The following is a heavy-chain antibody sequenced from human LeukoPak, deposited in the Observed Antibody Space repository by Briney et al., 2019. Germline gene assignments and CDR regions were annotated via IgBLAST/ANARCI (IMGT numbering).Heavy chain of an antibody. CDR2: IYYSGST. D-gene: IGHD5-18*01. Sequence: SETLSLTCAVSGDSISSYYWSWIRQPPGKGLEWIGYIYYSGSTSYKPSLKSRVTISVDTSKNQFSLKLSSVTAADTAVYYCARSGYRYGADALDIWGQGTMVTVSS. V-gene: IGHV4-59*01. J-gene: IGHJ3*02. CDR3: ARSGYRYGADALDI. CDR1: GDSISSYY.